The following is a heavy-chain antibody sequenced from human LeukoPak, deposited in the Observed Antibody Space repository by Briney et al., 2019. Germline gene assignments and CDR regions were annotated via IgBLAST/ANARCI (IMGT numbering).Heavy chain of an antibody. CDR2: IYPGDSDT. D-gene: IGHD3-16*01. CDR3: ARVLTGGSRFSDY. J-gene: IGHJ4*02. V-gene: IGHV5-51*01. CDR1: GYTFTSYW. Sequence: GESLKISCKGSGYTFTSYWITWVRQLPGRGLEWMGIIYPGDSDTRYSPSFQGQVTISADKSISTAYLQWSSLKTSDTAMYYCARVLTGGSRFSDYWGQGTLVTVYS.